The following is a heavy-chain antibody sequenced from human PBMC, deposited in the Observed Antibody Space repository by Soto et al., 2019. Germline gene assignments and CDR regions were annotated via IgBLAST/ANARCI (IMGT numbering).Heavy chain of an antibody. D-gene: IGHD6-19*01. Sequence: GGSLRLSCAASGFTFSSYAMSWVRQAPGKGLEWVSAISGSGGSTYYADSVKGRFTISRDNSKNTLYLQMNSLRAEDTAVYYCAKSLAVAGPGGYYYGMDVWGQGTTVTVSS. CDR3: AKSLAVAGPGGYYYGMDV. CDR2: ISGSGGST. CDR1: GFTFSSYA. J-gene: IGHJ6*02. V-gene: IGHV3-23*01.